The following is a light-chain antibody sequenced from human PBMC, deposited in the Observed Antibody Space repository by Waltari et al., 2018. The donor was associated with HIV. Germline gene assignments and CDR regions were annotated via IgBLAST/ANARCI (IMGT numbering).Light chain of an antibody. J-gene: IGKJ2*01. V-gene: IGKV1-39*01. CDR3: QQSYSTPA. CDR2: AAS. CDR1: QSSSSY. Sequence: DIQMTQSPSYLSASLGDRVTITCRTNQSSSSYLNWFQHNPGKAPKLLIYAASTLHSGVPSRFSGSGSGTEFTLTISSLQPEDFGTYYCQQSYSTPAFGQATKLEIK.